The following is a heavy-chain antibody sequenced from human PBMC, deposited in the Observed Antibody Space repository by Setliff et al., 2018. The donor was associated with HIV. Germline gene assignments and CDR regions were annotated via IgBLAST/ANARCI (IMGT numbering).Heavy chain of an antibody. D-gene: IGHD5-12*01. V-gene: IGHV3-48*04. CDR3: VRDQGYDSDLYKFYFDS. Sequence: GGSLRLSCAASGFIFSRYSMNWVRQTPGRGLEWIAYISGEETTHYADSVKGRFTISRDNAKNSLYLQMNSLRVEEDTALYYCVRDQGYDSDLYKFYFDSWGQGTLVTVSS. CDR1: GFIFSRYS. J-gene: IGHJ4*02. CDR2: ISGEETT.